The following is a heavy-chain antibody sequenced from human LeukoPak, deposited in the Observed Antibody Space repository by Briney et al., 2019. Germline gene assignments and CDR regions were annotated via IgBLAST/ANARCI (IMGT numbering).Heavy chain of an antibody. V-gene: IGHV4-4*02. CDR3: AKTYHSSRAHYYYYYYMDV. Sequence: SGTLSLTCAVSGGSISSTKWWSWVRQPPRKGLEWIGEVFHSGSTKYNPSLKSRVTISVDTSKNQFSLKLSSVTAADTAVYYCAKTYHSSRAHYYYYYYMDVWGKGTTVTISS. CDR1: GGSISSTKW. D-gene: IGHD6-13*01. CDR2: VFHSGST. J-gene: IGHJ6*03.